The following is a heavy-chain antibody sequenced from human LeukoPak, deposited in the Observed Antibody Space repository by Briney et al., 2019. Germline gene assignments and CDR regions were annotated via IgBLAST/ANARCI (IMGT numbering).Heavy chain of an antibody. V-gene: IGHV3-21*01. CDR1: GFTFSSFS. J-gene: IGHJ4*02. CDR2: ISSSSTYI. CDR3: ATGRGGY. Sequence: PGGSLRLSCGASGFTFSSFSMNWLRQAPGKGLEWVSSISSSSTYIVYADSVKGRFTISRDNAMNSLYLQMNSLRAEDTAVYYCATGRGGYWGQGTLVTVSS. D-gene: IGHD3-10*01.